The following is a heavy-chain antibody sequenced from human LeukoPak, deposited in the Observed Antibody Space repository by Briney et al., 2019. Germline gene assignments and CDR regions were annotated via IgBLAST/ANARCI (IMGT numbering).Heavy chain of an antibody. J-gene: IGHJ4*02. CDR2: INPNSGGT. CDR3: ARGMTTVVTPGVY. CDR1: GYTFTGDY. Sequence: ASVNVSCKASGYTFTGDYMHWVRQAPGQGLEWMGWINPNSGGTNYAQKFQGRVTMTRDTSISTAYMQLSRLRSDDTAVYYCARGMTTVVTPGVYWGQGTLVTVSS. V-gene: IGHV1-2*02. D-gene: IGHD4-23*01.